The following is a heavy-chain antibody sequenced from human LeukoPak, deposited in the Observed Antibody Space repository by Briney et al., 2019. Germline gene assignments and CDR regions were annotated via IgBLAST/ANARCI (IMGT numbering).Heavy chain of an antibody. V-gene: IGHV1-2*02. CDR1: GGTFSSYA. J-gene: IGHJ4*02. Sequence: GASVKVSCKASGGTFSSYAISWVRQAPGQGLEWMGWITPNSGVTHYEQKFQGRVSLTRDMSISTAYMELSRPESDDTAIYYCARGGVGATFDYWGQGTLVTVSS. CDR3: ARGGVGATFDY. CDR2: ITPNSGVT. D-gene: IGHD1-26*01.